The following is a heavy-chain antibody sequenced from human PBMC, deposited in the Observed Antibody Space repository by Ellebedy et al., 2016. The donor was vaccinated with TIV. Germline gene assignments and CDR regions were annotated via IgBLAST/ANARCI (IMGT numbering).Heavy chain of an antibody. CDR2: IKQDGSEK. D-gene: IGHD2-21*02. CDR3: ARALGGGHCY. J-gene: IGHJ4*02. Sequence: GGSLRLXCAASGFIFSAYWMHWVRQAPGKGLEWVANIKQDGSEKYYVDSVKGRFTISRDNAKNSLYLQMNSLRAEDTAVYYCARALGGGHCYWGQGTLVTVSS. CDR1: GFIFSAYW. V-gene: IGHV3-7*01.